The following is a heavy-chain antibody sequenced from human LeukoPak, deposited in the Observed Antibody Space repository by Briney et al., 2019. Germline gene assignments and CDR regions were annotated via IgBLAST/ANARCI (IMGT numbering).Heavy chain of an antibody. CDR3: ARDGFDIVVVPAAINYYYGMDV. CDR1: GFTFSDYY. Sequence: SGGSLRLSCAASGFTFSDYYMSWIRQAPGKGLEWVSYISSSGSTIYYADSVKGRFTISRDNAKNSLYLQMNSLRAEDTAVYYCARDGFDIVVVPAAINYYYGMDVWGQGTTVTVSS. D-gene: IGHD2-2*01. V-gene: IGHV3-11*01. J-gene: IGHJ6*02. CDR2: ISSSGSTI.